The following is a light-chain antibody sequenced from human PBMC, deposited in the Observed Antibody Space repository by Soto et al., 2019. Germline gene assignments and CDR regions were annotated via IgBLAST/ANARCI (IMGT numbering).Light chain of an antibody. V-gene: IGLV2-14*01. CDR1: SSDVGGYNY. J-gene: IGLJ1*01. Sequence: QSVLTQPASVSGSPGQSITISCTGTSSDVGGYNYVSWYQQHPGKAPKLMIYEVSNRPSGVSNRFSGSKSGNTASLXISGLQAEDEADYYCSSYTSSSTDVFGTGTKVTVL. CDR3: SSYTSSSTDV. CDR2: EVS.